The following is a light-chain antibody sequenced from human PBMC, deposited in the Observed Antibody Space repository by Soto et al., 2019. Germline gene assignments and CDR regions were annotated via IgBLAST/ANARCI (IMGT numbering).Light chain of an antibody. V-gene: IGKV3-11*01. CDR3: QQRSNWPGT. J-gene: IGKJ1*01. CDR2: NAS. CDR1: QSVSSY. Sequence: EIVLTQSPATLALSPGERATLSCRASQSVSSYLAWYQQKPGQAPMLLIYNASNRATGIPVKFSGSGSGTDFTLTISSLEPEDFAVYYCQQRSNWPGTFGQGTKVEIK.